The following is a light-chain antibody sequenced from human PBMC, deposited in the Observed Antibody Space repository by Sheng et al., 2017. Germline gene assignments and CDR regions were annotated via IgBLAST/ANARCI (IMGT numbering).Light chain of an antibody. CDR1: KLGDKY. CDR2: QDN. CDR3: QAWDSSTGV. V-gene: IGLV3-1*01. J-gene: IGLJ1*01. Sequence: SYELTQPPSVSVSPGQTASITCSGDKLGDKYACWYQQKPGQSPVLLIYQDNKRPSGIPERFSGSNFGNTATLTISGTQAMDEADYYCQAWDSSTGVFGTGTKVTVL.